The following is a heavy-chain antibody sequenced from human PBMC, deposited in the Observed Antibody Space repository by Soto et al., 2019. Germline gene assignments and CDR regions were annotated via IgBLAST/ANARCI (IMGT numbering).Heavy chain of an antibody. CDR2: IIPILGIA. CDR3: ARSGYDLSVSG. J-gene: IGHJ4*02. D-gene: IGHD5-12*01. V-gene: IGHV1-69*02. CDR1: GGTFSIYT. Sequence: ASVKVSCTASGGTFSIYTISWVRQAPGQGLEWMGRIIPILGIANYAQKFQGRVTITADKSTSTAYMELSSLRSEDTAVYYCARSGYDLSVSGWGQGTLVTVSS.